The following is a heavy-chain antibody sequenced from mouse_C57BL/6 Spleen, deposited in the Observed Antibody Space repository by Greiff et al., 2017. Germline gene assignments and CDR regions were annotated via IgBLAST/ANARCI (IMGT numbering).Heavy chain of an antibody. J-gene: IGHJ2*01. D-gene: IGHD1-1*01. Sequence: EVQLVESGPGLVKPSQSLSLTCSVTGYSITSGYYWNWLRQFPGNKLEWMGYISYDGSNHYNPSLKNRISITRDTSKNQFFMKLNSVTTEDTATYYCAREVITTVVDCFDYWGQGTTLTVSS. V-gene: IGHV3-6*01. CDR1: GYSITSGYY. CDR2: ISYDGSN. CDR3: AREVITTVVDCFDY.